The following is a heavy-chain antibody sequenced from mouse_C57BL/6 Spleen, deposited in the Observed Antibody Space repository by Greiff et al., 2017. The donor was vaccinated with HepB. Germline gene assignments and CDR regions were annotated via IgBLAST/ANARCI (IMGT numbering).Heavy chain of an antibody. CDR3: ATPLRRRTYYAMDY. V-gene: IGHV2-2*01. D-gene: IGHD2-12*01. J-gene: IGHJ4*01. CDR1: GFSLTSYG. CDR2: IWSGGST. Sequence: QVQLVESGPGLVQPSQSLSITCTVSGFSLTSYGVHWVRQSPGKGLEWLGVIWSGGSTDYNAAFISRLSISKDNSKSQVFFKMNSLQADDTAIYYCATPLRRRTYYAMDYWGQGTSVTVSS.